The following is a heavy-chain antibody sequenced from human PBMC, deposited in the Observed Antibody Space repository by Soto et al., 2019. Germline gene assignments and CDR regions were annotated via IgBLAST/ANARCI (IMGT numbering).Heavy chain of an antibody. V-gene: IGHV1-18*01. CDR1: GYTFTSYG. J-gene: IGHJ4*02. CDR3: ARNLGYSYGHYYFDY. Sequence: QVQLVQSGAEVKKPGASVKVSCKASGYTFTSYGISWVRQAPGQGLEWMGWISAYNGNTNYAQKLQGRVTMTADTSTSTDYMELRSLRSDDTAVYYCARNLGYSYGHYYFDYWGQGTLVTVSS. D-gene: IGHD5-18*01. CDR2: ISAYNGNT.